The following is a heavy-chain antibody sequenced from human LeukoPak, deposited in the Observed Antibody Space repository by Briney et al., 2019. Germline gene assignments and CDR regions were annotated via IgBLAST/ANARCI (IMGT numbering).Heavy chain of an antibody. V-gene: IGHV3-64*04. CDR1: GFTFSSYA. Sequence: GGSLRLSCSASGFTFSSYAMHWVRQAPGKGLEYVSAISSNGGSTYYADSVKGRFTISRDNAKNSLYLQMNSLRAEDTAVYYCARDQRYCSSSSCPWEPFDYWGQGTLVTVSS. CDR2: ISSNGGST. D-gene: IGHD2-2*01. J-gene: IGHJ4*02. CDR3: ARDQRYCSSSSCPWEPFDY.